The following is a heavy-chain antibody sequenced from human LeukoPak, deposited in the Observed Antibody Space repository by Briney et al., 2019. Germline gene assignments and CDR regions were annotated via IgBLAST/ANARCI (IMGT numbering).Heavy chain of an antibody. J-gene: IGHJ4*02. V-gene: IGHV1-46*01. CDR1: GYTFTSHY. D-gene: IGHD6-19*01. Sequence: ASVKVSCKASGYTFTSHYMHWVRQAPEQGLEWMGIINPSGGSTSYAQKFQGRVTMTRNTSISTAYMELSSLRSEDTAVYYCARRSLAVAAFDYWGQGTLVTVSS. CDR2: INPSGGST. CDR3: ARRSLAVAAFDY.